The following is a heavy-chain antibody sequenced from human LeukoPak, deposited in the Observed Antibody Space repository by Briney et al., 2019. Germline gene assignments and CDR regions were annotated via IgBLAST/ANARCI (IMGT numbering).Heavy chain of an antibody. Sequence: ASAKVSCKASGYTFTSYDINWVRQATGQGLEWMGWMNPNSGNTGYAQKFQGRVTMTRNTSISTAYMELSSLRSEDTAVYYCARGEMDSYYYYYMEVWGKGTTVTVSS. CDR2: MNPNSGNT. CDR1: GYTFTSYD. CDR3: ARGEMDSYYYYYMEV. J-gene: IGHJ6*03. V-gene: IGHV1-8*01. D-gene: IGHD2-8*01.